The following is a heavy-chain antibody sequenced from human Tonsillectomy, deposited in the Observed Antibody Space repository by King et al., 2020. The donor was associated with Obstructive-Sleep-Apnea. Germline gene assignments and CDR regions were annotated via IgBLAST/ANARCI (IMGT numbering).Heavy chain of an antibody. V-gene: IGHV4-4*02. CDR3: ASGNSTSPGY. CDR1: GGSISSANW. D-gene: IGHD2/OR15-2a*01. CDR2: IYHSGST. Sequence: FQLQESGPGLVKPSGTLSLTCAVSGGSISSANWWSWVRQPPGKGLGWIGEIYHSGSTNYNPSLKNRVTISIDKSENQFSLKLTSMTAADTAVYYCASGNSTSPGYWGQGTLVTVSS. J-gene: IGHJ4*02.